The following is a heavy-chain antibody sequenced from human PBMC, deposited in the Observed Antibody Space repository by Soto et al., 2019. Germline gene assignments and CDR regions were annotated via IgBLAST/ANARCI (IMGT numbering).Heavy chain of an antibody. CDR3: AREAYYYDSSGYYAYSYYYGMDV. CDR2: ISSSGSTI. D-gene: IGHD3-22*01. Sequence: VGSLRLSCAASGFTFSSYEMNWVRQAPGKGLEWVSYISSSGSTIYYADSVKGRFTISRDNAKNSLYLQMNSLRAEDTAVYYCAREAYYYDSSGYYAYSYYYGMDVWGQGTTVTVSS. V-gene: IGHV3-48*03. CDR1: GFTFSSYE. J-gene: IGHJ6*02.